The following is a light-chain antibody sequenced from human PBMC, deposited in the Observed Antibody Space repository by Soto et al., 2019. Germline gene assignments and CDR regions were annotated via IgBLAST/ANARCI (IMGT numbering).Light chain of an antibody. J-gene: IGKJ1*01. CDR3: QQYNNWPPET. Sequence: EIVLTQSPGTLSLSPGERATLSCRASQSVSSSYLAWYQQKPGQAPRLLIYGASSRATGIPDRFSGSGSGTDFTLTISSLQPDDFATYYCQQYNNWPPETFGQGTKVDIK. CDR2: GAS. CDR1: QSVSSSY. V-gene: IGKV3-20*01.